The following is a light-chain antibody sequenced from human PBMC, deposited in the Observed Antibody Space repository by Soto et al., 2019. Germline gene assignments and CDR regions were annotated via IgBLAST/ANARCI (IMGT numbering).Light chain of an antibody. CDR2: EVS. CDR3: CSYAGSTTLYV. V-gene: IGLV2-23*02. J-gene: IGLJ1*01. CDR1: SSDVGSYNL. Sequence: VLNQPPSGSGSPGQSITISCTGNSSDVGSYNLVSWYQQHPGKAPKLMIYEVSKRPSGVSNRFSGSKSGNTASLTISGLQAEDEADYYCCSYAGSTTLYVFGPGPKVTVL.